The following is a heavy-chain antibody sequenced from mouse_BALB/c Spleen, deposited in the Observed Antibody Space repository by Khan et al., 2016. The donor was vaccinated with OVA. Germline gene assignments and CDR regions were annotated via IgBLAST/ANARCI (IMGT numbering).Heavy chain of an antibody. CDR1: GHTFTNYG. V-gene: IGHV9-3-1*01. D-gene: IGHD2-10*01. CDR3: ARPPYFSYAMDN. CDR2: INTYTGEP. Sequence: QIQLVQSGPELKKPGETVKISCKASGHTFTNYGMNWVKQAPGKGLKWMGWINTYTGEPTYADDFNGRFAFSLETSASTAYLQIKNLKNEDTATYFFARPPYFSYAMDNWGQGTSVTVSS. J-gene: IGHJ4*01.